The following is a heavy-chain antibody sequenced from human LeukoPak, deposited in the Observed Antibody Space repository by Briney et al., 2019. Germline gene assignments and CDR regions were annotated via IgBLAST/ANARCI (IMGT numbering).Heavy chain of an antibody. CDR1: GFTFNTYT. CDR3: ARDSTEYCSGGSCYTTYYFDY. V-gene: IGHV3-48*01. Sequence: GGSLRLSCAASGFTFNTYTMNWVRQAPGKGLEWVSYISGSSGIIDYADSVRGRFTISRDNSKNTLYLQMDSLRAEDTAVYYCARDSTEYCSGGSCYTTYYFDYWGQGTLVTVSS. D-gene: IGHD2-15*01. J-gene: IGHJ4*02. CDR2: ISGSSGII.